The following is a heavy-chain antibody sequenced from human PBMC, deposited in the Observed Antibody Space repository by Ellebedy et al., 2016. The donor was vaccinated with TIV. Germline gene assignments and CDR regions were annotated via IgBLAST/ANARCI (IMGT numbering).Heavy chain of an antibody. V-gene: IGHV3-23*01. Sequence: PGGSLRLSCAASGFTFSSYAMSWVRRAPGKGLEWVSAISGDGGSTYYEDSVKGRFTISRDNSKNTLYLQMHSLRAEDTAVYYCARWDFDSFNAFDIWGQGTMVTVSS. D-gene: IGHD3-9*01. CDR1: GFTFSSYA. CDR3: ARWDFDSFNAFDI. CDR2: ISGDGGST. J-gene: IGHJ3*02.